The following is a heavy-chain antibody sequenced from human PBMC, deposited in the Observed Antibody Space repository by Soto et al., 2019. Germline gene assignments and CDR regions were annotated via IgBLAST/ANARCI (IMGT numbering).Heavy chain of an antibody. J-gene: IGHJ4*02. D-gene: IGHD3-10*01. CDR2: INHSGST. V-gene: IGHV4-34*01. CDR1: GGSFSGYY. CDR3: ARGYGRNFDY. Sequence: QVQLQQWGAGLLKPSETLSLTCAVYGGSFSGYYWNWIRQPPGKGLEWIGEINHSGSTNYNPSLKSRVTISVDTSKNQFSLKLSSVTAADTAVYYGARGYGRNFDYWGQGTLVTVSS.